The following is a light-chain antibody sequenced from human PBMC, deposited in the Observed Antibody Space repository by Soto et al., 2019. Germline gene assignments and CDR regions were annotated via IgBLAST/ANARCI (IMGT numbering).Light chain of an antibody. CDR2: GAS. Sequence: IVLTQSQDTLSLSPGEIATLSCRASQSVSSSYLAWYQQKPGQAPRLLIYGASSRATGIPDRFSGSGSGTDFTLTSSRLEPEDFAVYYCQQYGSSHTFCQGTRLEIK. CDR1: QSVSSSY. CDR3: QQYGSSHT. V-gene: IGKV3-20*01. J-gene: IGKJ5*01.